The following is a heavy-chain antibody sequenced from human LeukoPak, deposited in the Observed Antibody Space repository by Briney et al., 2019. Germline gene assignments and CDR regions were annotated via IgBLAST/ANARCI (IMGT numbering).Heavy chain of an antibody. CDR3: ASPLSSQRDYFDY. J-gene: IGHJ4*02. CDR1: GFTFSSYA. V-gene: IGHV3-23*01. D-gene: IGHD2/OR15-2a*01. Sequence: PGGSLRLSCAASGFTFSSYAMSWVRQAPGKGLEWVSAISGSGSTYYADSVKGRFTISRDNSKNTLYLQMNSLRAEDTAVYYCASPLSSQRDYFDYWGQGTLVTVSS. CDR2: ISGSGST.